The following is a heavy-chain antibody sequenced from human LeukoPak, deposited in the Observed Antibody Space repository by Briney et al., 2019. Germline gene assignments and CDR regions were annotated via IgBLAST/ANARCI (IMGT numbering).Heavy chain of an antibody. CDR1: GFAFAKYS. J-gene: IGHJ4*02. D-gene: IGHD2-21*02. Sequence: GGSLRLSCAASGFAFAKYSINWVRQAPGKGLEWVSSISGSSTHIFYADSVRGRFTISRDNANNSLYLQMNSLRAEDTAVYYCARSGDLNYWGQGTLVTVSS. V-gene: IGHV3-21*01. CDR2: ISGSSTHI. CDR3: ARSGDLNY.